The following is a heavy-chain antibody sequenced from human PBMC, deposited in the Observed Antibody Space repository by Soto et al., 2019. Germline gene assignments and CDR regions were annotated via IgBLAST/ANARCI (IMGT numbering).Heavy chain of an antibody. CDR1: GFTVGNNY. D-gene: IGHD6-19*01. Sequence: EVHLVESGGGLIQPGGSLRLSCAASGFTVGNNYMNWVRQAPGKGLEWVSLMYSGGGTYYADSVKGRFTMSRDSSKNTLYLQLNSLRAEDTGMYYCTTSPSVGVWGQGTRVTVSS. CDR3: TTSPSVGV. V-gene: IGHV3-53*01. J-gene: IGHJ6*02. CDR2: MYSGGGT.